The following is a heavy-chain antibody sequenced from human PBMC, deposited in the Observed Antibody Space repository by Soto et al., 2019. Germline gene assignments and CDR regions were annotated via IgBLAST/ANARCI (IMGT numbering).Heavy chain of an antibody. J-gene: IGHJ5*02. Sequence: ASVKVSCKASGYTFTSYGISWVRQAPGQGLEWMGWISAYNGNTNYAQKLQGRVTMTTDTSTSTAYMELRSLRSDDTAVYYCARVTGSSPGGPINWFDPWGKGTLVTVSS. CDR2: ISAYNGNT. D-gene: IGHD6-6*01. CDR3: ARVTGSSPGGPINWFDP. V-gene: IGHV1-18*01. CDR1: GYTFTSYG.